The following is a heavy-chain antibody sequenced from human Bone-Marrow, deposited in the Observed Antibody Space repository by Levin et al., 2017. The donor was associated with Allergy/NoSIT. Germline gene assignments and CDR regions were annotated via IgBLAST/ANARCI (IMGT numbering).Heavy chain of an antibody. J-gene: IGHJ4*02. D-gene: IGHD2/OR15-2a*01. CDR1: GFSFSSYW. CDR3: VREGWATFCDH. Sequence: GESLKISCAASGFSFSSYWMSWVRQAPGRGLEWVAHIKEDGSVKDYVDSVKGRFTISRDNGKNSLYLQMNSLRDEDTAVYYCVREGWATFCDHWGQGALVTVSS. CDR2: IKEDGSVK. V-gene: IGHV3-7*01.